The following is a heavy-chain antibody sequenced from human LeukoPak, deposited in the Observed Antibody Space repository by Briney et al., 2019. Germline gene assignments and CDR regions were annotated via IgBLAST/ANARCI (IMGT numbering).Heavy chain of an antibody. CDR2: IKQDGSEK. J-gene: IGHJ3*02. D-gene: IGHD2-15*01. CDR1: GFTFSSYW. CDR3: ARDRYCSGGSCYRDAFDI. Sequence: AGGSLRLSCAASGFTFSSYWMSWVRQAPGKGLEWVANIKQDGSEKYCVDSVKGRFTISRDNAKNSLYLQMNSLRAEDTAVYYCARDRYCSGGSCYRDAFDIWGQGTMVTVSS. V-gene: IGHV3-7*01.